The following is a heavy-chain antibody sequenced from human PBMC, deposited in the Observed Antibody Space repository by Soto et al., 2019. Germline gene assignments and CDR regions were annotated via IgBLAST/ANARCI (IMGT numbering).Heavy chain of an antibody. J-gene: IGHJ5*02. D-gene: IGHD2-2*01. V-gene: IGHV3-23*01. Sequence: EVQLLESGGGLVQPGGSLRLSCVGSGFTFGSYAMTWVRQGPERGLEWVSTISGSGTGTYYADSVRGRFAISRDNFKRTGYMQINRLTAEDKAGFFWWGGTGIGPGFRVGPWGQGTQVTVSS. CDR1: GFTFGSYA. CDR2: ISGSGTGT. CDR3: WGGTGIGPGFRVGP.